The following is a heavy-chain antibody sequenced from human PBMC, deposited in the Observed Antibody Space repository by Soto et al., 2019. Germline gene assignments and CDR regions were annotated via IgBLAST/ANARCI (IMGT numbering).Heavy chain of an antibody. V-gene: IGHV4-4*02. CDR1: GDSISNSRW. J-gene: IGHJ3*01. D-gene: IGHD6-19*01. Sequence: QVQLQESGPGLVKPSGTLSLTCAVSGDSISNSRWWTWVRQPPGKGLEWIGDIFHSGDTNYNPSLKSRVFIAVDKSQNLFSLKVSSATAADTAVYYCAYSTGCYRHDVWGEGTLVTVSS. CDR2: IFHSGDT. CDR3: AYSTGCYRHDV.